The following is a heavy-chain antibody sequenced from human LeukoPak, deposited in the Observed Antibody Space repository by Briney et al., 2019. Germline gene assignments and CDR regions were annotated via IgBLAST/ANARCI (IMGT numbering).Heavy chain of an antibody. V-gene: IGHV4-59*11. Sequence: SETLSLTCSVSGGSISSHYWSWIRQPPGKGLEWIGYIHYSGSTEYNPSLKSRVTISVDTSRKQFSLKLSSVTAADTAVYYCARFSGKITMVRGVFFDPWGQGTLVTVSS. D-gene: IGHD3-10*01. CDR2: IHYSGST. CDR1: GGSISSHY. CDR3: ARFSGKITMVRGVFFDP. J-gene: IGHJ5*02.